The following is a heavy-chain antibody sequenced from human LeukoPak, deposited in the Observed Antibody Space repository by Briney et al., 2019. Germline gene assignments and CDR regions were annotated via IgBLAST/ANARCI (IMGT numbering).Heavy chain of an antibody. D-gene: IGHD6-13*01. V-gene: IGHV4-31*03. CDR1: GGSISSGVYY. CDR3: ARYSSSWSRYFDY. CDR2: IYYSGGT. J-gene: IGHJ4*02. Sequence: SETLSLTCTVSGGSISSGVYYWSWIRQHPGKGLEWIGYIYYSGGTYYNPSLKSRVTISVDTSKNQFSLKLSSVTAADTAVYYCARYSSSWSRYFDYWGQGTLVTVSS.